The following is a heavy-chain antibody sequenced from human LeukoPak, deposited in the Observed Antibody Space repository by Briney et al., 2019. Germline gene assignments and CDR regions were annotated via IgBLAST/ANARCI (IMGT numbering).Heavy chain of an antibody. J-gene: IGHJ3*02. Sequence: TGGSLRLSCTVSGFTVSSNSMSWVRQAPGKGLEWVSFIYSDNTHYSDSVKGRFTISRDNSKNTLYLQMNSLRAEDTAVYYCAKDIWGERTEAFDIWGQGTMVTVSS. CDR1: GFTVSSNS. D-gene: IGHD2-21*01. CDR2: IYSDNT. CDR3: AKDIWGERTEAFDI. V-gene: IGHV3-53*01.